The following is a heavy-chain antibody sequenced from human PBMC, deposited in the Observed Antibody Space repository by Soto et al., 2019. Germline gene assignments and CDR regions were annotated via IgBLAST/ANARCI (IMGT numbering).Heavy chain of an antibody. V-gene: IGHV3-7*03. Sequence: EVQLVESGGALVQPGGSLRLSCAVSGFTFTSYSMSWVRQAPGEGLEWVANIRQDGHEKYYVDSVRGRFTISRDNAQNSLYLQMDSLRAEDTAMYYCARDRPGYCSTTNCYYYFDFWGQGTLVTVSS. J-gene: IGHJ4*02. D-gene: IGHD2-2*01. CDR3: ARDRPGYCSTTNCYYYFDF. CDR2: IRQDGHEK. CDR1: GFTFTSYS.